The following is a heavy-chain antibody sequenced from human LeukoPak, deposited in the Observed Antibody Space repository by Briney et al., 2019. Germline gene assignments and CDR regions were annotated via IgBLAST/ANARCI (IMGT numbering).Heavy chain of an antibody. J-gene: IGHJ4*02. Sequence: GRSLRLSCAASGFTFSSYVMHWVRQAPGKGLEWVAIISYDGSNEYYADSVKGRFTISRDNSDNTLYLQMNSLRAEDTAIYYCAKCHIRMSTVCFFDAWGQGTRVTVSS. V-gene: IGHV3-30*04. CDR1: GFTFSSYV. CDR2: ISYDGSNE. D-gene: IGHD2-15*01. CDR3: AKCHIRMSTVCFFDA.